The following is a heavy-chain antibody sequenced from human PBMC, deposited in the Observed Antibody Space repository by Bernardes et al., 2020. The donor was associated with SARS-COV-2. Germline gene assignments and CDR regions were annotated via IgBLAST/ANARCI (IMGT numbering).Heavy chain of an antibody. CDR3: AREPDYYGSGSYAY. D-gene: IGHD3-10*01. CDR1: GYTFTGYY. CDR2: INPNSGGT. J-gene: IGHJ4*02. Sequence: ASVKVSCKASGYTFTGYYMHWVRQAPGQGLEWMGWINPNSGGTNYAQKFQGWVTMTRDTSISTAYMELSRLRSDDTAVYYCAREPDYYGSGSYAYWGQGTLVTVSS. V-gene: IGHV1-2*04.